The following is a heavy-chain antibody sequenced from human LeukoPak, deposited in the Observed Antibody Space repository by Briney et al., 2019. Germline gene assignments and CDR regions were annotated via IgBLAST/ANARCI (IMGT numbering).Heavy chain of an antibody. CDR1: GFTFSSYA. D-gene: IGHD2-2*01. V-gene: IGHV4-59*01. Sequence: GSLRLSCAASGFTFSSYAMSWIRQPPGKGLEWIGYIYYSGSTNYNPSLKSRVTISVDTSKNQFSLKLSSVTAADTAVYYCARAHCSSTSCPFDYWGQGTLVTVSS. J-gene: IGHJ4*02. CDR3: ARAHCSSTSCPFDY. CDR2: IYYSGST.